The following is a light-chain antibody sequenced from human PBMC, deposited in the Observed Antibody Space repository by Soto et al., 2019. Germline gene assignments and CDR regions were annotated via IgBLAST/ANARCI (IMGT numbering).Light chain of an antibody. Sequence: QSALTQPRSVSGSPGQSVTISCTGTSSDVDDYDYVSWYQQHPGKAPKLMIWDVSKRPSGVPDRFSGSKSGNTASLTISGLQAEDEADYYCCAYAGSYTGVFGGGTKLTVL. V-gene: IGLV2-11*01. CDR3: CAYAGSYTGV. CDR1: SSDVDDYDY. J-gene: IGLJ2*01. CDR2: DVS.